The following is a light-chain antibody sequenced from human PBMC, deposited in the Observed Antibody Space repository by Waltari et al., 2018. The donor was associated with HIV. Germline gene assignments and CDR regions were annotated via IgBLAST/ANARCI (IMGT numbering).Light chain of an antibody. CDR3: QESFSTPPEYT. CDR1: HSITKY. J-gene: IGKJ2*01. CDR2: GAY. V-gene: IGKV1-39*01. Sequence: DTQLTQSPSSLSAPVGDRVTITCRASHSITKYLNWYQHKPGKAPMLLIYGAYSLQSEVPSRFSGSGSGTDFTLTISSLQPEDFATYYCQESFSTPPEYTFGQGTKLEIK.